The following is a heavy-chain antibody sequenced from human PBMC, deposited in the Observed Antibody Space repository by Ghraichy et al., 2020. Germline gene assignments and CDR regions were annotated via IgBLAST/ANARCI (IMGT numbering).Heavy chain of an antibody. V-gene: IGHV3-23*01. CDR2: ISDNGETT. CDR1: GFSFVHFA. CDR3: MKGGWFSTFDI. Sequence: LSLTCVTSGFSFVHFAMTWVRQAPGKGLEWVSGISDNGETTYYADSVRGHFTTSRDNSKNTLYLQMNSLTVDDTAIYYCMKGGWFSTFDIWGQGTLVTVSP. J-gene: IGHJ3*02. D-gene: IGHD6-19*01.